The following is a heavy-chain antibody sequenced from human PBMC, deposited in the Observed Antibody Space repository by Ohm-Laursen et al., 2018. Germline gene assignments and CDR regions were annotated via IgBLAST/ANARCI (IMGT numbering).Heavy chain of an antibody. CDR3: AKLNRRWIQLWSPYPDY. CDR2: ISGSGGST. CDR1: GFTFSSYA. Sequence: GSLRLSCAASGFTFSSYAMSWVRQAPGKGLEWVSAISGSGGSTYYADSVKGRFTISRDNSKNTLYLQMNSLRAEDTAVYYCAKLNRRWIQLWSPYPDYWGQGTLVTVSS. D-gene: IGHD5-18*01. J-gene: IGHJ4*02. V-gene: IGHV3-23*01.